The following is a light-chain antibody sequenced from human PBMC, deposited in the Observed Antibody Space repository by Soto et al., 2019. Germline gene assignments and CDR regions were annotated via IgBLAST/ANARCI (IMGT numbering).Light chain of an antibody. CDR1: SSNIGAGYD. Sequence: QSVLTQPPSVSGAPGQRVTISCTGRSSNIGAGYDVHWYQQLPGTAPKLLIDGHTNRPSGVPDRFPGPTSGTSASLAITGLQAEDEADYYCQAYASSLGVGVLGRGTKRTVL. CDR3: QAYASSLGVGV. V-gene: IGLV1-40*01. CDR2: GHT. J-gene: IGLJ2*01.